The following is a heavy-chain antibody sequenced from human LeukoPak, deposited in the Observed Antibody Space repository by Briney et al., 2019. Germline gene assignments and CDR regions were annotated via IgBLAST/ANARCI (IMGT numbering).Heavy chain of an antibody. D-gene: IGHD3-22*01. Sequence: GRSLRLSCAASGFTFSSYGMHWVRQAPGKGLEWVAVIWYDGSNIYYADSVKGRFTISRDNSKNTLYLQMNSLRAEDTAVYYCARANYDSSGTWFDPWGQGTLVTVSS. CDR2: IWYDGSNI. CDR3: ARANYDSSGTWFDP. V-gene: IGHV3-33*01. CDR1: GFTFSSYG. J-gene: IGHJ5*02.